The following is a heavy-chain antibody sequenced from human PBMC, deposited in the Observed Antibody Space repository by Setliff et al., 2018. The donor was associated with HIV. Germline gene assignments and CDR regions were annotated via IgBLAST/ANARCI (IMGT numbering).Heavy chain of an antibody. V-gene: IGHV1-18*04. CDR2: ISASKGNT. CDR3: ARDQGFWSGFTYNYYMDV. J-gene: IGHJ6*03. CDR1: GYLFTGYY. D-gene: IGHD3-3*01. Sequence: ASVKVSCKASGYLFTGYYMHWVRRAPGQGLEWMGWISASKGNTKYTQDFQGRVTMTTDTSTSTVYMELRSLRSDDTAVYYCARDQGFWSGFTYNYYMDVWGKGTTVTVSS.